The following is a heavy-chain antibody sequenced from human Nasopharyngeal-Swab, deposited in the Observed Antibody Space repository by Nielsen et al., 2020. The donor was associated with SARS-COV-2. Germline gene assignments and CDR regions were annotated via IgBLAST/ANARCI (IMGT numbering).Heavy chain of an antibody. Sequence: GGSLRLSCAASGFTFRSYAMNWVRQAPGRGLEWVSAISGGDDSTKYADSVKGRFTISRDNSKNTLDLQMNSLRAEDTAIYYCAKDRDSGDDSGEYYYYYGMDVWGQGTTVTVSS. CDR1: GFTFRSYA. V-gene: IGHV3-23*01. CDR2: ISGGDDST. J-gene: IGHJ6*02. CDR3: AKDRDSGDDSGEYYYYYGMDV. D-gene: IGHD5-12*01.